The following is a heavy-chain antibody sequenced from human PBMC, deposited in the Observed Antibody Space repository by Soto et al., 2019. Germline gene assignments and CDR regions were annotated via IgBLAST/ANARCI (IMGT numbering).Heavy chain of an antibody. Sequence: SETLSLTCTVSGGSISSYYWSWFRQPPGKGLEWIGYIYYSGSTNYNPSLKSRVTISVDTSKNQFSLKLSSVTAADTAVYYCARRIWQWLVPPSGAFDIWGQGTMVTVSS. CDR3: ARRIWQWLVPPSGAFDI. CDR2: IYYSGST. D-gene: IGHD6-19*01. V-gene: IGHV4-59*08. J-gene: IGHJ3*02. CDR1: GGSISSYY.